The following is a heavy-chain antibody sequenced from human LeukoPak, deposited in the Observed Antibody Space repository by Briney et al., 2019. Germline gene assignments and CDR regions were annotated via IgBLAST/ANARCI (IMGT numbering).Heavy chain of an antibody. J-gene: IGHJ3*01. D-gene: IGHD1-14*01. V-gene: IGHV3-64*01. CDR2: ISSNGGST. CDR1: GFTFSSYA. Sequence: GGSLRLSCAASGFTFSSYAMHWVRQAPGKGLEYVSAISSNGGSTYYANSVKGRFTISRDNSKNSLYLQMNGLRPDDTAVYYCAKSRAPTADPDAFDVWGRGTLVTVSS. CDR3: AKSRAPTADPDAFDV.